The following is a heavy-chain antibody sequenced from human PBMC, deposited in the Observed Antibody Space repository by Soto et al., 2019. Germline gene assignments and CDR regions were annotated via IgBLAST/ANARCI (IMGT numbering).Heavy chain of an antibody. CDR3: ARRWGYPFDY. D-gene: IGHD5-12*01. V-gene: IGHV4-59*08. J-gene: IGHJ4*02. CDR1: GGSISSYY. CDR2: IYYSGST. Sequence: QVQLQESGPGLVKPSETLSLTCTVSGGSISSYYWSWIRQPPGKGLEWIGYIYYSGSTNYNPSLKSRVTISVDTSKNQFSLKLSSVTAADTAVYSCARRWGYPFDYWGQGTLVTVSS.